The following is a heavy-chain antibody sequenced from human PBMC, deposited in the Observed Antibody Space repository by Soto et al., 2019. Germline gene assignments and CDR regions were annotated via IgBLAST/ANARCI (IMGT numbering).Heavy chain of an antibody. Sequence: PGGSLRLSCAASGFTFSSYGMHWVRQAPGKGLEWVAVISYDGSNKYYADSVKGRFTISRDNSKNTLYLQMNSLRAEDTAVYYCAKDLYYYDSSGYPDFDYWGQGTLVTVSS. CDR3: AKDLYYYDSSGYPDFDY. V-gene: IGHV3-30*18. CDR2: ISYDGSNK. J-gene: IGHJ4*02. CDR1: GFTFSSYG. D-gene: IGHD3-22*01.